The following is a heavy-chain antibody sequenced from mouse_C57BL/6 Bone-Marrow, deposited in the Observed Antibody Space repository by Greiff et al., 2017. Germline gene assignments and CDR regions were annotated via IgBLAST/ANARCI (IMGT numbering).Heavy chain of an antibody. CDR3: ARSSTFFYYYGY. D-gene: IGHD5-1*01. Sequence: QVQLQQSGAELVKPGASVKMSCKASGYTFTTYPIEWMKQNHGKSLEWIGNFYPYNDDTKYNEKFKGKATLTVEKSSTTVYLELSRLTSDDSAVYYCARSSTFFYYYGYWGQGTTLTVSS. V-gene: IGHV1-47*01. CDR1: GYTFTTYP. CDR2: FYPYNDDT. J-gene: IGHJ2*01.